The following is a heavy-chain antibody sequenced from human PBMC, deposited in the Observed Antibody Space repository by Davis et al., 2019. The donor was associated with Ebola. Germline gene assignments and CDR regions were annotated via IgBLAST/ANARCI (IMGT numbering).Heavy chain of an antibody. CDR2: IWYDGSRK. CDR1: GFNFRSYG. J-gene: IGHJ6*02. Sequence: GESLKISCAASGFNFRSYGMHWVRQAPDKGLEWVAVIWYDGSRKYYGDSVKGRFTISRDNSNNLLYLQMNSLRAEDTAVYYCAKGDIVLMVYAIRYYYYGMDVWGQGTTVTVSS. V-gene: IGHV3-33*06. D-gene: IGHD2-8*01. CDR3: AKGDIVLMVYAIRYYYYGMDV.